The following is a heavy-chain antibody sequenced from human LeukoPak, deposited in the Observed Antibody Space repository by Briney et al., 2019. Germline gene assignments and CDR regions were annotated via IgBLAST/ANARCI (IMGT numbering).Heavy chain of an antibody. V-gene: IGHV3-74*01. CDR1: GFTFNSYS. J-gene: IGHJ4*02. D-gene: IGHD5-12*01. CDR3: ARGKYGGYFIDY. CDR2: IKPDGSDT. Sequence: GSLRLSCAASGFTFNSYSMNWVRQAPGKGLVWVSRIKPDGSDTNYADSVKGRFTISRDNAKNTVYLQMNSLRAEDTAVYYCARGKYGGYFIDYWGQGTLVTVSS.